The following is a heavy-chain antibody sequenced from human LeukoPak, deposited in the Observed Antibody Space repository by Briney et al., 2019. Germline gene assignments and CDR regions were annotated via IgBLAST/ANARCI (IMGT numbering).Heavy chain of an antibody. Sequence: PSQTLSLTCTVSGGSINSGDYYWSWIRQPSGKGLEWIGYIYYSGSAYYNPSLKSRITISVDTSKNQFSLKLSSVTAADTAVYYCARGGKAAVRFDLWGRGTLVTVSS. D-gene: IGHD2-15*01. CDR1: GGSINSGDYY. CDR3: ARGGKAAVRFDL. J-gene: IGHJ2*01. V-gene: IGHV4-30-4*01. CDR2: IYYSGSA.